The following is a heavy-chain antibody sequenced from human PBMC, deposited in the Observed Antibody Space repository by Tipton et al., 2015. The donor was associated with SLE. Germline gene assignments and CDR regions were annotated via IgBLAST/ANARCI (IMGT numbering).Heavy chain of an antibody. V-gene: IGHV4-39*07. J-gene: IGHJ6*03. CDR3: ARVSGGIAYMDV. CDR1: GGSISSSSYY. CDR2: IYYSGST. D-gene: IGHD6-13*01. Sequence: TLSLTCTVSGGSISSSSYYWGWIRQPPGKGLEWIGSIYYSGSTYYNPSLKSRVTISVDTSKNQFSLKLSSVTAAGTAVYYCARVSGGIAYMDVWGKGTTVTFSS.